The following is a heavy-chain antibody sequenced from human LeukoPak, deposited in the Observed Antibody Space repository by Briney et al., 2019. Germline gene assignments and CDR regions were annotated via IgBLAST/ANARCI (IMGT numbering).Heavy chain of an antibody. J-gene: IGHJ5*02. CDR1: GFAVSSNY. Sequence: GVLRLSCAASGFAVSSNYMSWVRQAPGKGLEWVSVIYSGGSTYYADSVKGRFTISRDNSKNTLYLQMNSLRAEDTAVYYCARDRGEGWFDPWGQGTLVTVSS. V-gene: IGHV3-53*01. D-gene: IGHD3-10*01. CDR2: IYSGGST. CDR3: ARDRGEGWFDP.